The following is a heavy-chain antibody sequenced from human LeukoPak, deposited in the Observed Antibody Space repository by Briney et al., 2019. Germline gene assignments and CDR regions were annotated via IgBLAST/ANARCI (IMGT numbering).Heavy chain of an antibody. CDR3: AKGGIVPAAPFDY. V-gene: IGHV3-21*01. CDR1: GFTFSSYS. Sequence: PGGSLRLSCAASGFTFSSYSMNWVRQAPGNGLEWVSSISSSSSYIYYADSVKGRFTISRDNAKNSLYLQMNSLRAEDTAVYYCAKGGIVPAAPFDYWGQGTLVTVSS. J-gene: IGHJ4*02. CDR2: ISSSSSYI. D-gene: IGHD2-2*01.